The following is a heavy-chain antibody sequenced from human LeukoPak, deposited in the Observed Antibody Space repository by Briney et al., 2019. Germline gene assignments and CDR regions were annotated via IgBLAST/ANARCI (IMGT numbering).Heavy chain of an antibody. CDR2: INHSGST. V-gene: IGHV4-34*01. CDR1: GGSFSGYY. CDR3: ARGYCSSTSCYEDY. D-gene: IGHD2-2*01. J-gene: IGHJ4*02. Sequence: SETLSLTCAVYGGSFSGYYWSWIRQPPGRGLEWIGEINHSGSTNYNPSLKSRVTISVDTSKNQFSLKLSSVTAADTAVYYCARGYCSSTSCYEDYWGQGTLVTVSS.